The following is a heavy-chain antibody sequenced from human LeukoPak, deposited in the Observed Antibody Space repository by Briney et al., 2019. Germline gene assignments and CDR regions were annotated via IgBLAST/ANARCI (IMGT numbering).Heavy chain of an antibody. D-gene: IGHD2-21*02. V-gene: IGHV4-4*07. J-gene: IGHJ6*03. CDR1: GGSISSYY. CDR2: IYTSGST. Sequence: SETLSLTCTASGGSISSYYWSWIRQPAGKGLEWIGRIYTSGSTNYNPSLKSRVTMSVDTSKNQFSLKLSSVTAADTAVYYCARGLAYCGGDCSLYYYMDVWGKGTTVTVSS. CDR3: ARGLAYCGGDCSLYYYMDV.